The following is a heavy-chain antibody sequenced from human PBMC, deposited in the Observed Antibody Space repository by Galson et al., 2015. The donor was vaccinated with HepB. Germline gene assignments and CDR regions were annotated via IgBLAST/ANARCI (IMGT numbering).Heavy chain of an antibody. D-gene: IGHD3-3*01. Sequence: SLRLSCAASGFTFSSYAMHWVRRAPGKGLEWVAVISYDGSNKYYADSVKGRFTISRDNSKNTLYLRMNSLRAEDTAVYYCARGLGITIPYYYYGMDVWGQGTTVTVSS. CDR3: ARGLGITIPYYYYGMDV. V-gene: IGHV3-30-3*01. CDR2: ISYDGSNK. CDR1: GFTFSSYA. J-gene: IGHJ6*02.